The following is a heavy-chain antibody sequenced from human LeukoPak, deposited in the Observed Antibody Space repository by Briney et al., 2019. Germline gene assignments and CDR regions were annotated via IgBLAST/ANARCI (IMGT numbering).Heavy chain of an antibody. V-gene: IGHV3-53*01. CDR3: AKRAYCGGDCYIFDY. CDR1: GFTVSSNY. D-gene: IGHD2-21*02. CDR2: IYSGGTT. Sequence: PGGSLRLSCAASGFTVSSNYMTWVRQAPGKGLEWVSIIYSGGTTYYADSVKGRFTISRDNSKNTLYLQMNSLRAEDTAVYYCAKRAYCGGDCYIFDYWGQGTLVTVSS. J-gene: IGHJ4*02.